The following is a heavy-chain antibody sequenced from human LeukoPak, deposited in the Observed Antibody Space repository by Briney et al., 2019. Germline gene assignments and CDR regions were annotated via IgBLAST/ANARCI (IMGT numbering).Heavy chain of an antibody. Sequence: SETLSLTCTVSGGSISSYYWSWIRQPAGKGLEWIGRIYTSGSTNYNPSLKSRVTMSVDTSKNQFSLKLSSVTAADTAVYYCARMSRYCSGGSCYSWYFDYWGQGTLVTVSS. V-gene: IGHV4-4*07. J-gene: IGHJ4*02. CDR1: GGSISSYY. CDR3: ARMSRYCSGGSCYSWYFDY. D-gene: IGHD2-15*01. CDR2: IYTSGST.